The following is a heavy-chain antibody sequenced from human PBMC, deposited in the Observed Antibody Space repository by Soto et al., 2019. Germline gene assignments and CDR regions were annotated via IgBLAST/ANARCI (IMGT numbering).Heavy chain of an antibody. J-gene: IGHJ4*02. D-gene: IGHD6-19*01. CDR3: ERRGAVAGIFDY. CDR2: IYNSGTT. V-gene: IGHV4-31*03. CDR1: GVSISSGSYY. Sequence: SETLSLTCTVSGVSISSGSYYWSWIRQQPGKGLEWIGNIYNSGTTYYNPSLQSRVAISLDTSKNQFSLKVSSVTAADTAVYYCERRGAVAGIFDYWGQGTLVTVSS.